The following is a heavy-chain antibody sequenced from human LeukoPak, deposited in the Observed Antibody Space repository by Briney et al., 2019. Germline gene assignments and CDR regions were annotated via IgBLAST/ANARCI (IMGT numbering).Heavy chain of an antibody. CDR1: GFTFSNYA. CDR3: AKHSYDLWRAIDY. CDR2: ISGSGGST. V-gene: IGHV3-23*01. Sequence: GGSLRLSCAASGFTFSNYAMSWVRQAPGKGLQWVSSISGSGGSTYYADSVKGRFTISRDNSKNTLYVQMNSLRAEDTAVYYCAKHSYDLWRAIDYWGQGTLVTVSS. D-gene: IGHD3-3*01. J-gene: IGHJ4*02.